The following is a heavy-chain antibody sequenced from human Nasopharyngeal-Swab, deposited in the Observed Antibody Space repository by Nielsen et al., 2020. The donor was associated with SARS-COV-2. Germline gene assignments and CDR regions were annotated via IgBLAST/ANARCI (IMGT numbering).Heavy chain of an antibody. CDR2: IYYSGST. V-gene: IGHV4-39*07. J-gene: IGHJ2*01. Sequence: SETLSLTCPFSGGSITSISFYWGWILQPPVKGLEWIGSIYYSGSTYYNPSLKSRFPISLDTSKNHFSLKLSSVTAADTAVYYCARDANSRFLEWLLEDWYYDLWGRGTLVNVSS. D-gene: IGHD3-3*01. CDR1: GGSITSISFY. CDR3: ARDANSRFLEWLLEDWYYDL.